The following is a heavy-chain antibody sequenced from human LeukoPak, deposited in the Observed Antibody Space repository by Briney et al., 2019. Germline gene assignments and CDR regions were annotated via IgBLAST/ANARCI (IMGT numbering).Heavy chain of an antibody. Sequence: GRSLRLSFAASGFTFTIYGMHWVRQAPGKGLEWGAVISYDGSNKYYTDSVQGRFTLSRDNSKNTLYLQLHSLRADDTAVYYCAKVSGSYSLTLDYWGQGTLVTVSS. J-gene: IGHJ4*02. CDR1: GFTFTIYG. CDR2: ISYDGSNK. D-gene: IGHD3-10*01. V-gene: IGHV3-30*18. CDR3: AKVSGSYSLTLDY.